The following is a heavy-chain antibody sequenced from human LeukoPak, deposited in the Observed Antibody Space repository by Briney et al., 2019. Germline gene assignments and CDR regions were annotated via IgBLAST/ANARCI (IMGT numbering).Heavy chain of an antibody. CDR3: ASPGRILTGYSFDY. CDR2: IYYSGST. CDR1: GGSISSGDYY. J-gene: IGHJ4*02. V-gene: IGHV4-30-4*01. D-gene: IGHD3-9*01. Sequence: SETLSLTCTVSGGSISSGDYYWSWIRQPPGKGLEWIGYIYYSGSTYYNPSLKSRVTISVDTSKNQFSLKLSSVTAADTAVYYCASPGRILTGYSFDYWGQGTLVTVSS.